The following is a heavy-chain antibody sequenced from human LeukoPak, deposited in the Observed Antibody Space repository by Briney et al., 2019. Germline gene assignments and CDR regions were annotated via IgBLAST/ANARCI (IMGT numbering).Heavy chain of an antibody. CDR3: ATMTRLPHGFDY. Sequence: GESLKISCKGSGYSFTSYWIGWVRQAPGQGLEWMGWISGYNGNTNYAQKFQGRVTMTTDTSTNTAYMELRSLTSDDTAVYYCATMTRLPHGFDYWGQGSLVIVSS. D-gene: IGHD3-22*01. CDR1: GYSFTSYW. CDR2: ISGYNGNT. J-gene: IGHJ4*02. V-gene: IGHV1-18*04.